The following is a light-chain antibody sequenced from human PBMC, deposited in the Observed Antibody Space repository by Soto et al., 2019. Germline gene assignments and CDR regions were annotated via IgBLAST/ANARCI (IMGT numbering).Light chain of an antibody. Sequence: EIVLTQSAGTLSLSPGERATLSWGASQSVSSSYLAWYQQKNGQAPRLLIYGASSRATGIPDRFSGSGYGTDFNLTISRLETEDFAVYYCQQYGSSLFTFGGGTKVDIK. CDR1: QSVSSSY. CDR2: GAS. J-gene: IGKJ4*01. CDR3: QQYGSSLFT. V-gene: IGKV3-20*01.